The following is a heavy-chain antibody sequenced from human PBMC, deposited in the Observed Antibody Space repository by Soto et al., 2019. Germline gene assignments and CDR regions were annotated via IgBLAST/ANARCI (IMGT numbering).Heavy chain of an antibody. Sequence: GGSLRLSCAASGFTFSSSAMSWVRQAPGKGLEWVSAISGSGGSTYYADSVKGRFTISKDNSKNTLYLQMNSLRAEDTAVYYCAKDERLAYCGGDCYSLDAFDIWGQGTMVTVS. CDR1: GFTFSSSA. D-gene: IGHD2-21*02. J-gene: IGHJ3*02. V-gene: IGHV3-23*01. CDR3: AKDERLAYCGGDCYSLDAFDI. CDR2: ISGSGGST.